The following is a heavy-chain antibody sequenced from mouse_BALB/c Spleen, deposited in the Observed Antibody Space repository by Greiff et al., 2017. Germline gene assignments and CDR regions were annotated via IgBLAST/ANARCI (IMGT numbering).Heavy chain of an antibody. V-gene: IGHV14-3*02. CDR2: IDPANGNT. Sequence: EVKLQESGAELVKPGASVKLSCTASGFNIKDTYMHWVKQRPEQGLEWIGRIDPANGNTKYDPKFQGKATITADTSSNTAYLQLSSLTSEDTAVYYCAFYGYDVGSYAMDYWGQGTSVTVSS. D-gene: IGHD2-2*01. CDR1: GFNIKDTY. CDR3: AFYGYDVGSYAMDY. J-gene: IGHJ4*01.